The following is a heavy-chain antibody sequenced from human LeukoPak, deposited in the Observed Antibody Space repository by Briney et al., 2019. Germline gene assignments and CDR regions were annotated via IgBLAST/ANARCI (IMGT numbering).Heavy chain of an antibody. Sequence: SETLSLTCAVYGGSLSGYYWSWIRQPPGKGLEWIGEINHSGSTNYNPSLKSRVTISVDTSKNQFSLKLSSVTAADTAVYYCAREAYYYDSSGYYNWFDPWGQGTLVTVSS. CDR2: INHSGST. D-gene: IGHD3-22*01. J-gene: IGHJ5*02. CDR1: GGSLSGYY. CDR3: AREAYYYDSSGYYNWFDP. V-gene: IGHV4-34*01.